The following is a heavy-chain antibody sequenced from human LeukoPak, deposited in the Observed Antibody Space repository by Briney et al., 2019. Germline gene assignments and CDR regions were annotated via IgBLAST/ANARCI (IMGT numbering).Heavy chain of an antibody. Sequence: GGSLRLSYAASGFTFSNAWMGWVRQAPEKGLEWVGRIKSKTDGGTTDYAAPVKGRFTISRDDSKNTLYLQMNSLKTEDTAVYYCIRGDILTGSYYYYYMDVWGKGTTVTVSS. CDR1: GFTFSNAW. CDR3: IRGDILTGSYYYYYMDV. J-gene: IGHJ6*03. D-gene: IGHD3-9*01. V-gene: IGHV3-15*01. CDR2: IKSKTDGGTT.